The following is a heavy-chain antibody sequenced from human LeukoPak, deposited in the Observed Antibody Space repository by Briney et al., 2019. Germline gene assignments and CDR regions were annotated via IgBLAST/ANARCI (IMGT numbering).Heavy chain of an antibody. V-gene: IGHV1-18*01. D-gene: IGHD6-19*01. CDR2: ISAYNGNT. CDR1: GYTFTSYG. Sequence: ASVKVSCKASGYTFTSYGISWVRQAPGQGLEWMGWISAYNGNTNYAQKPQGRVTMTTDTSTSTAYMELRSLRSDDTAVYYCASSIAVAGIYYYYGMDVWGQGTTVTVSS. CDR3: ASSIAVAGIYYYYGMDV. J-gene: IGHJ6*02.